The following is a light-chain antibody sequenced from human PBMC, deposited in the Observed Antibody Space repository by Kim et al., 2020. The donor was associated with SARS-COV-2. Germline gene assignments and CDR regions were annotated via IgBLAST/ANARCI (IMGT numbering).Light chain of an antibody. CDR1: SRDVGAYNY. Sequence: GHSFTIPCNGTSRDVGAYNYVSWYQQRPGEAPKLIIFEVSERPSGVPDRFSGTKSGTTASLTVSGLQAEDEADYYCASYAGTNIGVFGTGTTVTVL. CDR3: ASYAGTNIGV. CDR2: EVS. J-gene: IGLJ1*01. V-gene: IGLV2-8*01.